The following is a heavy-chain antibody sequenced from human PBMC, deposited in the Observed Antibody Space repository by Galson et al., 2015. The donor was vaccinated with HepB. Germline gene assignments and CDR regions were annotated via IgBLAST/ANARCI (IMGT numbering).Heavy chain of an antibody. J-gene: IGHJ6*02. CDR2: IYYSGST. Sequence: QVQLQESGPGLVKPSETLSLTCTVSGGSISSYYWSWIRQPPGKGLEWIGYIYYSGSTNYNPSLKSRVTISVDTSKNQFSLKLSSVTAADTAVYYCARLHYDSSGYYSWIMDVWGQGTTVTVSS. CDR1: GGSISSYY. V-gene: IGHV4-59*08. CDR3: ARLHYDSSGYYSWIMDV. D-gene: IGHD3-22*01.